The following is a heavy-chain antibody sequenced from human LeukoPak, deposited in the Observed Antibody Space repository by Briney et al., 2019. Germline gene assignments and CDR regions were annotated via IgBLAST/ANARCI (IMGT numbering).Heavy chain of an antibody. D-gene: IGHD1-26*01. CDR1: GFTFSSYW. J-gene: IGHJ4*02. CDR2: IKQDGSEK. V-gene: IGHV3-7*01. Sequence: GGSLRLFCAASGFTFSSYWMSWVRQAPGKGLEWVANIKQDGSEKYYVDSVKGRFTISRDNAKNSLFLQMNSLRAEDTAVYYCARDLSGWELQEYWGQGTLVTVSS. CDR3: ARDLSGWELQEY.